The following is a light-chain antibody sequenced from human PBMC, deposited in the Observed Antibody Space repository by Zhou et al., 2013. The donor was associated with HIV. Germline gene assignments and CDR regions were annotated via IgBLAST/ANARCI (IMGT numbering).Light chain of an antibody. CDR3: QEVNSFSFT. V-gene: IGKV1-9*01. CDR1: QDIGTY. J-gene: IGKJ2*01. Sequence: IQFDPVSTPFLSASVGDRVTITCRASQDIGTYLAWYQQKPGMVPKLLIYGASTLQTGVPSRFSGSGYGRQFSLTISSLQLDDFATYYCQEVNSFSFTFGQGTKLEI. CDR2: GAS.